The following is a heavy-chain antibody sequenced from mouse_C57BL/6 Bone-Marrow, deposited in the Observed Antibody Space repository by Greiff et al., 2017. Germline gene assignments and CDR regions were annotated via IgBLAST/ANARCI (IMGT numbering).Heavy chain of an antibody. J-gene: IGHJ3*01. CDR3: ARDRRAY. CDR1: GFTFSSYA. CDR2: ISDGGSYT. V-gene: IGHV5-4*01. Sequence: EVKVVESGGGLVKPGGSLKLSCAASGFTFSSYAMSWVRQTPEKRLEWVATISDGGSYTYYPDNVKGRFTISRDNAKNNLYLQMSHLKSEDTAMYYCARDRRAYWGQGTLVTVSA.